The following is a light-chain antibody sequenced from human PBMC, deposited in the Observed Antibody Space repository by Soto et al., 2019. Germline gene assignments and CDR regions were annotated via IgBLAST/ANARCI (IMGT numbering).Light chain of an antibody. CDR3: QQYGSSPLT. CDR2: GAS. Sequence: EIVLTQSPDTLSLSPGERATLSCRGSQSVSSSYLAWYQQKPGQAPRLLIYGASSRATGIPDRFSGSGSGTDFTLTISRLEPEDFAVYYCQQYGSSPLTFGGGTKVDIK. V-gene: IGKV3-20*01. J-gene: IGKJ4*01. CDR1: QSVSSSY.